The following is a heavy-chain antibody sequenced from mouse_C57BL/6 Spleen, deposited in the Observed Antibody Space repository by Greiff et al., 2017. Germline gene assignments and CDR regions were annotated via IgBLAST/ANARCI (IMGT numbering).Heavy chain of an antibody. CDR3: ARRGYYGSSYGYAMDY. V-gene: IGHV1-82*01. Sequence: VQLQQSGPELVKPGASVKISCKASGYAFSSSWMNWVKQRPGKGLEWIGRIYPGDGDTNYNGKFKGKATLTADKSSSTAYMQLSSLTSEDSAVYFCARRGYYGSSYGYAMDYWGQGTSVTVSS. J-gene: IGHJ4*01. CDR2: IYPGDGDT. D-gene: IGHD1-1*01. CDR1: GYAFSSSW.